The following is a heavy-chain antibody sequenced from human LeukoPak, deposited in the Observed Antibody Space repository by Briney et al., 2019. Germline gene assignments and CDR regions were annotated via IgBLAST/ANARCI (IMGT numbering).Heavy chain of an antibody. V-gene: IGHV3-7*01. CDR2: IRQDGSQK. D-gene: IGHD4-17*01. CDR3: ARESGSVTSEVDFDY. J-gene: IGHJ4*02. CDR1: GFTFSSYW. Sequence: GGSLRLSCAASGFTFSSYWMSWVRQAPGKGLEWVATIRQDGSQKYYVDSEKGRFTISRDNAKNSLYLQMNSLRAEDTAVYYCARESGSVTSEVDFDYWGQGTLVTVSS.